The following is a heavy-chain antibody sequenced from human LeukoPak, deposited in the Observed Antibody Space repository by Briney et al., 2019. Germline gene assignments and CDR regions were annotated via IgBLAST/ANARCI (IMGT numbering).Heavy chain of an antibody. D-gene: IGHD5-18*01. CDR3: AKVRVGYSYGSEAGFFDY. CDR2: ISYDGSNK. CDR1: GSTFSSYG. V-gene: IGHV3-30*18. J-gene: IGHJ4*02. Sequence: GGSLRLSCAASGSTFSSYGMHWVRQAPGKGLEWVAVISYDGSNKYYADSVKGRFTISRDNSKNTLYLQMNSLRAEDTAVYYCAKVRVGYSYGSEAGFFDYWGQGTLVTVSS.